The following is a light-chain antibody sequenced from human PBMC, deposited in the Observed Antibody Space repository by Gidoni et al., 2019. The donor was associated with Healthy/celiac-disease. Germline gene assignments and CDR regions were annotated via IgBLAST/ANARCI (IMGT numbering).Light chain of an antibody. J-gene: IGLJ2*01. CDR2: EDN. Sequence: NLMLTQPHSVSESPVKTVTISCTDSSGSISSNYVQWYQQRPGSAPPTVIYEDNHRPSGVPDRLSGSIDRSSNSASLTISGLQTDDEADYYRQSYDSSHPVVFGGGTKLTVL. CDR1: SGSISSNY. CDR3: QSYDSSHPVV. V-gene: IGLV6-57*02.